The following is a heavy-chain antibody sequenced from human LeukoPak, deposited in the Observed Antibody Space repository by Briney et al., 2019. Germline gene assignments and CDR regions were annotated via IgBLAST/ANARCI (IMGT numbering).Heavy chain of an antibody. CDR3: ARRRKYCSSTSCYSADGFDY. J-gene: IGHJ4*02. V-gene: IGHV1-2*06. CDR2: INPNSGGT. D-gene: IGHD2-2*01. CDR1: GYTFTGYY. Sequence: ASVKVSCKASGYTFTGYYMHWVRQAPGQGLEWVGRINPNSGGTNYAQKFRGRVTMTRDTSISTAYMELSRLRSDDTAVYYCARRRKYCSSTSCYSADGFDYWGQGTLVTVSS.